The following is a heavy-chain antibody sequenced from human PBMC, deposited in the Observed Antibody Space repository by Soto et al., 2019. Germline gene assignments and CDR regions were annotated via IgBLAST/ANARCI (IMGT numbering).Heavy chain of an antibody. CDR1: GGTFGNSA. Sequence: QVQLVQSGAEVKKPGSLVTVSCKASGGTFGNSAISWVRQAPGQGLVWMGGIIPIFPTPDYAQKFQAGVRITAYECTTTAYTELPRLRSEDTAVYYWARDKDRQQLGANYYYGIDVWGQGTTVTVSS. CDR3: ARDKDRQQLGANYYYGIDV. J-gene: IGHJ6*02. D-gene: IGHD3-3*02. CDR2: IIPIFPTP. V-gene: IGHV1-69*12.